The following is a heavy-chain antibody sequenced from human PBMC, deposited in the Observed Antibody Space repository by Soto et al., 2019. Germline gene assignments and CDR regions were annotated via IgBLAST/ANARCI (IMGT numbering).Heavy chain of an antibody. CDR2: INHSGST. D-gene: IGHD4-17*01. CDR1: GGSFSGYY. CDR3: ARVATVTTSWFDP. J-gene: IGHJ5*02. V-gene: IGHV4-34*01. Sequence: QVQLQQWGAGLLKPSETLSLTCAVYGGSFSGYYWSWIRQPPGKGLEWIGEINHSGSTNYNPSLKSRVTISVDTSKNQFSLKLSSVTAADTAVYYCARVATVTTSWFDPWGQGTLVTVSS.